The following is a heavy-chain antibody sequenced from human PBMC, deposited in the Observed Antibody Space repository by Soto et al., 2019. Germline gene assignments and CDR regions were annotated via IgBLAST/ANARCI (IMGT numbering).Heavy chain of an antibody. D-gene: IGHD3-10*01. CDR3: ERSYGPGSRPFDY. CDR2: IIPILSMS. CDR1: GGTFSSYT. J-gene: IGHJ4*02. Sequence: QVQLVQSGAEVKNPGSSVRVSCKASGGTFSSYTLNWVRQAPGQGLEWMGRIIPILSMSTYAQKFQGRVSIIGDKSTTTAYMTLSILRSDDTAIYYCERSYGPGSRPFDYGGQGTLVTVSS. V-gene: IGHV1-69*02.